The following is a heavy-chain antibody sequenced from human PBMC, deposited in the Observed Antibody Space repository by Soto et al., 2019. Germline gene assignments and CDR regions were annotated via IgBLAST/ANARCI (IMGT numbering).Heavy chain of an antibody. V-gene: IGHV1-2*04. CDR1: GFTFTAYH. D-gene: IGHD4-17*01. J-gene: IGHJ5*02. Sequence: QVQVVQSGAEVKKPGASVKVSCKASGFTFTAYHMHWVRQAPGQGLEWMGWIDLNNGDTHYEQKLQGWVTMTRDKSISTAYMELGNLKSDDTAVYYCARQHGDYYRWFDPWGQGTLVTVSS. CDR2: IDLNNGDT. CDR3: ARQHGDYYRWFDP.